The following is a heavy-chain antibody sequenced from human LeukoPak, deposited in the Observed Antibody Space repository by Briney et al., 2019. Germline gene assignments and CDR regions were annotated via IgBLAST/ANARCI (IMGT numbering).Heavy chain of an antibody. Sequence: GGSLRLSCAASGFTFSNYWVHWVRQAPGKGQVWVSRINRDGSTTKYADSVKGRFTVSRDNAKNTVNLQMNSLRAEDTAVYYCARDKKSGESSEIDYWGQGTLVTVSS. J-gene: IGHJ4*02. CDR2: INRDGSTT. CDR3: ARDKKSGESSEIDY. V-gene: IGHV3-74*03. CDR1: GFTFSNYW. D-gene: IGHD3-10*01.